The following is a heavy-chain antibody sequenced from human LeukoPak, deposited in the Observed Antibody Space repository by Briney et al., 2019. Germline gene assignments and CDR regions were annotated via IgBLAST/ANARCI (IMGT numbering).Heavy chain of an antibody. CDR3: ASNWNPYYFDY. D-gene: IGHD1-20*01. V-gene: IGHV4-59*01. Sequence: PSETLSLTCTVSGGSISSYYWSWIRQPPGKGLEWTGYIYYSGSTNYNPSLKSRVTISVDTSKNQFSLKLSSVTAADTAVYYCASNWNPYYFDYWGQGTLVTVSS. CDR1: GGSISSYY. CDR2: IYYSGST. J-gene: IGHJ4*02.